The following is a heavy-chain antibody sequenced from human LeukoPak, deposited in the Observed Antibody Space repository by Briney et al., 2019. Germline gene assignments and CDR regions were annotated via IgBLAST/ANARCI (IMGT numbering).Heavy chain of an antibody. CDR1: XGXISSYY. CDR3: ARAGLTGRYNWFDP. Sequence: TLSLTCXVSXGXISSYYWSWIRQPPGKGLEWIGYIYYSGSTNYSPSLKSRVTISVDTSKNQFSLKLSSVTAADTAVYYCARAGLTGRYNWFDPWGQGTLVTVSS. D-gene: IGHD1-20*01. J-gene: IGHJ5*02. CDR2: IYYSGST. V-gene: IGHV4-59*01.